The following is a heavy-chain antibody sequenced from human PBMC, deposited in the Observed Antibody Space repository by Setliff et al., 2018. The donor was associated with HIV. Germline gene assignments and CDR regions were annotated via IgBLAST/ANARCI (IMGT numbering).Heavy chain of an antibody. V-gene: IGHV1-2*02. CDR2: INPNSGGT. Sequence: ASVKVSCKDSGYSFNGYYMYWVRQAPGQGLEWMGWINPNSGGTNYAQKFQGRVTMTRDTSISTAYMELSRLRSDDTAVYYCARAPYYDILTGYDMGCCPFDYWGQGTLVTVSS. J-gene: IGHJ4*02. D-gene: IGHD3-9*01. CDR3: ARAPYYDILTGYDMGCCPFDY. CDR1: GYSFNGYY.